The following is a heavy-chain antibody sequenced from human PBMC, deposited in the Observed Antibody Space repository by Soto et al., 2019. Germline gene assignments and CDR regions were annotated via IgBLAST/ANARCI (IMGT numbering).Heavy chain of an antibody. CDR2: IYPGDSDT. CDR1: GYSFAGYL. Sequence: PGESLKSSCKGSGYSFAGYLITCVRQKPGKGLEWMVIIYPGDSDTRYSPSFQGQVTISADKSISTEYLQWSSMKDSDTAMYYCARPDGDYTNWFDTWGQGSMVTVSS. V-gene: IGHV5-51*01. CDR3: ARPDGDYTNWFDT. D-gene: IGHD4-17*01. J-gene: IGHJ5*02.